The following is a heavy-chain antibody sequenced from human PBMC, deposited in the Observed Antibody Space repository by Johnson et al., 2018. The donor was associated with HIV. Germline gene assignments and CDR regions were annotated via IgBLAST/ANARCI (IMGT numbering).Heavy chain of an antibody. D-gene: IGHD6-13*01. CDR1: GFTVSSNY. Sequence: VQLVESGGGVVQPGGSLRLSCAASGFTVSSNYMSWVRQAPGKGLEWVSSISWNSGGIDFADSVKGRFTISRDNSKNTLYLQMNSLRAEDTAVYYCARDRGLPGVAEAGNAFDIWGQGTLVTVSS. J-gene: IGHJ3*02. CDR2: SWNSGGI. V-gene: IGHV3-66*03. CDR3: ARDRGLPGVAEAGNAFDI.